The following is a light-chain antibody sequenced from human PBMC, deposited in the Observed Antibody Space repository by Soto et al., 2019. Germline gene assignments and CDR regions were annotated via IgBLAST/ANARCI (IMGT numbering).Light chain of an antibody. CDR3: QHYNSYSEA. J-gene: IGKJ1*01. Sequence: IRMNQSPSSLSASVGDRVTITCRASRYIRSDLSWYQQRPGQAPKVLIYTASSLQSGVPSRFSGSGYGTDFTLTISSLQPEDFATYYCQHYNSYSEAFGQGTKVDI. V-gene: IGKV1-6*02. CDR1: RYIRSD. CDR2: TAS.